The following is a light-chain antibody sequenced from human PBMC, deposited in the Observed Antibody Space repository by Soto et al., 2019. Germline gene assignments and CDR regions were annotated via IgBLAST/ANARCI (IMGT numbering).Light chain of an antibody. Sequence: EIVLTQSPATLSLSPGERATLSCRASQSVSRYLAWYQQKPGQATRLLLYDASNMATGIPARFSGSGSGTDFTLTISILVPEDFAVYYCQQRSNWPLLTFGGGTNVEIK. J-gene: IGKJ4*01. CDR2: DAS. V-gene: IGKV3-11*01. CDR1: QSVSRY. CDR3: QQRSNWPLLT.